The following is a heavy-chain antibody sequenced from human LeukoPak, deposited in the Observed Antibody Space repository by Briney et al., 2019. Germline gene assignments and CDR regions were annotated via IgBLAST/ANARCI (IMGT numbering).Heavy chain of an antibody. CDR3: AKVGAWELQRVFEN. CDR1: GFTFSDYW. V-gene: IGHV3-7*01. CDR2: VGRDGSEK. J-gene: IGHJ4*02. Sequence: PGGSLRLSCVASGFTFSDYWMTWVRQVPGKGLEWVANVGRDGSEKNYVGSVKGRFTISRDNAKKSLYLEMNSLRVEDTALYYCAKVGAWELQRVFENWGQGTLVTVSS. D-gene: IGHD1-26*01.